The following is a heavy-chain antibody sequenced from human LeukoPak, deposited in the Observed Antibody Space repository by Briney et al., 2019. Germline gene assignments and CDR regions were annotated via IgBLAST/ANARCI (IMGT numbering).Heavy chain of an antibody. CDR2: ISYDGSNK. CDR1: GFTFSSYG. CDR3: AKDTYGGYGSIDF. J-gene: IGHJ4*02. V-gene: IGHV3-30*18. D-gene: IGHD5-12*01. Sequence: PGGSLRLSCAASGFTFSSYGMHWVRQAPGKGLEWVAVISYDGSNKYYADSVKGRFTISRDNSKNTLYLQMNGLRAEDTALYYCAKDTYGGYGSIDFWGQGTLVTVSA.